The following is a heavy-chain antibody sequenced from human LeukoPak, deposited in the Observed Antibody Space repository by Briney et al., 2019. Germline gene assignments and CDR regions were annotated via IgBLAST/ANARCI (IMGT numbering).Heavy chain of an antibody. D-gene: IGHD5-24*01. CDR2: ISWNSNSI. CDR1: GFSFDDYA. Sequence: GRSLRLSCAASGFSFDDYAMHWVRQGPGKGLEWVSDISWNSNSIGYADSVKGRFTISRDNAKNYLYLQMNSLRPEDTALYYCTKDSRWPQLYIRGAYFDFWGQGTLVTVSS. CDR3: TKDSRWPQLYIRGAYFDF. V-gene: IGHV3-9*01. J-gene: IGHJ4*02.